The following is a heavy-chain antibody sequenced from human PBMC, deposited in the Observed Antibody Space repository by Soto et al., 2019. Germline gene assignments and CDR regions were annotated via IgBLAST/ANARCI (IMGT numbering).Heavy chain of an antibody. Sequence: GASVKVSCKTSGYTFTSYGIRWVRQAPGQGLEWMGWISPYNGNTNHEQKFQGRLTMTTDTSTSTAYMELRSLRSDDTAVYYCARGITVTVRPYYFDYWGQGTLVTVSS. CDR3: ARGITVTVRPYYFDY. CDR1: GYTFTSYG. V-gene: IGHV1-18*04. CDR2: ISPYNGNT. D-gene: IGHD4-17*01. J-gene: IGHJ4*02.